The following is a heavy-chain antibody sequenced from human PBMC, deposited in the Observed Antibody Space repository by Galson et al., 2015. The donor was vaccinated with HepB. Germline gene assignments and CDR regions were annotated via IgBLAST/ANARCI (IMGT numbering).Heavy chain of an antibody. J-gene: IGHJ4*02. V-gene: IGHV4-39*01. CDR3: ARQGATVATEGFFDY. CDR2: IYYSGST. CDR1: GGSISSSTYY. Sequence: ETLSLTCTVSGGSISSSTYYWGWIRQPPGKGLEWIGSIYYSGSTYYNPSLKSRVTISLDTSKNQFSLKLRSVTAADTAVYYCARQGATVATEGFFDYWGLGTLVTVSS. D-gene: IGHD4-17*01.